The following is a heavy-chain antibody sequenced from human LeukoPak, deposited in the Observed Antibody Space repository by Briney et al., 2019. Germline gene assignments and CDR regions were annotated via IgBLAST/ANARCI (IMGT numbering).Heavy chain of an antibody. J-gene: IGHJ3*02. CDR3: ARDRVSSGWSDDAFDI. Sequence: ASVKVSCKASGYTFTNYYVHWVRQAPGQGLEWMGIINPSGGSTSYAQKFQGRITMTRDTSTSTVYMELSSLRSEDTAVYYCARDRVSSGWSDDAFDIWGQGTMVTVSS. CDR1: GYTFTNYY. CDR2: INPSGGST. V-gene: IGHV1-46*01. D-gene: IGHD6-19*01.